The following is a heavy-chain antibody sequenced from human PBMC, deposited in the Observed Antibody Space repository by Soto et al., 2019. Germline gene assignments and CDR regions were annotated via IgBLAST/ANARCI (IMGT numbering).Heavy chain of an antibody. J-gene: IGHJ4*02. V-gene: IGHV4-59*08. CDR3: ERHCDVPYLHAY. CDR2: IYYSGST. CDR1: GASISSYY. Sequence: SETLSLTCTVSGASISSYYWSWIRQPPGKGLEWIGYIYYSGSTNYNPSLKSRVTISVDTSKNQFSLKLSSVTAADTAVYYCERHCDVPYLHAYWGQGTLVTVSS. D-gene: IGHD4-4*01.